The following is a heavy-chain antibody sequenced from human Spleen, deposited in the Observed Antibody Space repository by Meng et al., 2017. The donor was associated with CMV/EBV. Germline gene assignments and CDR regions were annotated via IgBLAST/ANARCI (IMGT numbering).Heavy chain of an antibody. Sequence: YGGSFSGYYWSWIRQPPGKGLEWIGEINHSGSTNYNPSLKSRVTISVDTSKNQFSLKLSSVTAADTAVYYCVNMYYDFWSGYYFDYWGQGTLVTVSS. V-gene: IGHV4-34*01. D-gene: IGHD3-3*01. J-gene: IGHJ4*02. CDR3: VNMYYDFWSGYYFDY. CDR1: GGSFSGYY. CDR2: INHSGST.